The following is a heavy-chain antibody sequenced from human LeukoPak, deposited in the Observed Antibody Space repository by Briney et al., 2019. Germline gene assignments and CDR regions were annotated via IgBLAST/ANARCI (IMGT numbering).Heavy chain of an antibody. Sequence: RASVKVSCKASGGTFSSYAISWVRQAPGQGLEWMGIINPSGGTSYAQKLQGRITMTRDTSTSTLLMELSSLRSEDTAVYYCAREGVAGTGLDYWGQGTLVTVSS. CDR2: INPSGGT. V-gene: IGHV1-46*01. D-gene: IGHD6-13*01. J-gene: IGHJ4*02. CDR1: GGTFSSYA. CDR3: AREGVAGTGLDY.